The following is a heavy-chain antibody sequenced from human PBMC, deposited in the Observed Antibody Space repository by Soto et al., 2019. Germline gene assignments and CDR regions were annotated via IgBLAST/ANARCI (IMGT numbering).Heavy chain of an antibody. CDR3: ARHLSSYGSGSYAPNYYYYYGMEV. V-gene: IGHV4-59*08. Sequence: PSETLSLTCTVSGGSISSYYWSWIRQPPGKGLVWIGYIYYSGSTNYNPSLKSRVTISVDTSKNQFSLKLSSVTAADTAVYYCARHLSSYGSGSYAPNYYYYYGMEVWGQGTTVTVS. J-gene: IGHJ6*02. D-gene: IGHD3-10*01. CDR1: GGSISSYY. CDR2: IYYSGST.